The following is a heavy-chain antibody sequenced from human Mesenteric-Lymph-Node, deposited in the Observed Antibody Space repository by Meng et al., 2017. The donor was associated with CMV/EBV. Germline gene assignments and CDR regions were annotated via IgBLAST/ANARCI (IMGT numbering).Heavy chain of an antibody. CDR3: ARDGYCSSTSCPYYYGMDV. CDR2: ISGSSSYI. Sequence: FSSYSMNWVRQAPGKGLEWVSSISGSSSYIYYADSVKGRFTISRDNAKNSLYLQMNSLRAEDTAVYYCARDGYCSSTSCPYYYGMDVWGQGTTVTVSS. D-gene: IGHD2-2*03. CDR1: FSSYS. V-gene: IGHV3-21*01. J-gene: IGHJ6*02.